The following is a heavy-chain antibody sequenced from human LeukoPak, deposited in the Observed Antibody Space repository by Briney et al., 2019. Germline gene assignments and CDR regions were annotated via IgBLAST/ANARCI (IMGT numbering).Heavy chain of an antibody. V-gene: IGHV3-30*03. CDR1: GFTSISYG. CDR2: ISYEGSNK. CDR3: ARPGITIFGVVNFYFDY. D-gene: IGHD3-3*01. Sequence: GRCLRLSCAASGFTSISYGMHWVRQAPGRGLGWVAVISYEGSNKYYADSVKGRFTISRDNSKNTLYLQMNSLRAEDTAVYYCARPGITIFGVVNFYFDYWGQGTLVTVSS. J-gene: IGHJ4*02.